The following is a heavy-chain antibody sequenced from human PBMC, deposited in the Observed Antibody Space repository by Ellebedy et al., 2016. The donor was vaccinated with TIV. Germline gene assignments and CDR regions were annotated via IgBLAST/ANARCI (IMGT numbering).Heavy chain of an antibody. J-gene: IGHJ4*02. CDR1: GFTFSRYW. CDR3: ARVRYSGSYYDY. CDR2: INSDGSST. V-gene: IGHV3-74*01. Sequence: GESLKISCAASGFTFSRYWMHWVRQAPGKGLVWVSRINSDGSSTSYADSVKGRFTISRDNAKNTLYLQMNSLRAEDTAVYYCARVRYSGSYYDYWGQGTLVTVSS. D-gene: IGHD1-26*01.